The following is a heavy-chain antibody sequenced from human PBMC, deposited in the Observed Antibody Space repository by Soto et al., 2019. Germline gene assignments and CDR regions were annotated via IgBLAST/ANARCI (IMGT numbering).Heavy chain of an antibody. D-gene: IGHD4-17*01. CDR3: ARVRTTYYVDY. V-gene: IGHV3-64*01. CDR2: ISSNGGAT. CDR1: GFTFSSYA. Sequence: EVQLVESGGGLVQPGGSLRLSCVASGFTFSSYAMHWVRQAPGKGLEYVSAISSNGGATYYANSVNGRFTISRDNSKNTLYLQMGSLRAEDMAVYYCARVRTTYYVDYWGQGALVTVSS. J-gene: IGHJ4*02.